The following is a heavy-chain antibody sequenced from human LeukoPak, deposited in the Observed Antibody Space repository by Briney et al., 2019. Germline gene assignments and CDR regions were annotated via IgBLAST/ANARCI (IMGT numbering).Heavy chain of an antibody. CDR1: GGSFSGYY. Sequence: SETLPLTCAVYGGSFSGYYWSWIRQPPGKGLEWIGEINHSGSTNYNPSLKSRVTISVDTSKNRFSLKLSSVTAADTAVYYCARLRYSSGSLTDWGQGTLVTVSS. CDR2: INHSGST. V-gene: IGHV4-34*01. J-gene: IGHJ4*02. CDR3: ARLRYSSGSLTD. D-gene: IGHD6-19*01.